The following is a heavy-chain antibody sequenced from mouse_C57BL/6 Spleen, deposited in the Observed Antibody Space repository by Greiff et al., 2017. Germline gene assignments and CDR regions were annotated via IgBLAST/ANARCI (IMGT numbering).Heavy chain of an antibody. CDR2: ISDGGSYT. D-gene: IGHD2-4*01. Sequence: EVKLVESGGGLVKPGGSLKLSCAASGFTFSSYAMSWVRQTPEKRLEWVATISDGGSYTYYPDNVKGRFTISRDNAKNNLYLQMSHLKSEDTAMYYCARASSTMITTTAFDYWGQGTTLTVSS. J-gene: IGHJ2*01. CDR1: GFTFSSYA. CDR3: ARASSTMITTTAFDY. V-gene: IGHV5-4*03.